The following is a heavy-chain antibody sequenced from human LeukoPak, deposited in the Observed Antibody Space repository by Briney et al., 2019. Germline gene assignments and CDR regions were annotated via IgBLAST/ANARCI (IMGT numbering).Heavy chain of an antibody. CDR3: AKVRRPYCSGGGCYGMDV. CDR1: GFTFSSYA. J-gene: IGHJ6*04. D-gene: IGHD2-15*01. CDR2: ISGSGGST. V-gene: IGHV3-23*01. Sequence: GGSLRLSCAASGFTFSSYAMSWVRQAPGKGLEWVSAISGSGGSTYYADSVKGRFTISRDNSKNTLYLQMNSLRAEDTAVYYCAKVRRPYCSGGGCYGMDVWGKGTTVTVSS.